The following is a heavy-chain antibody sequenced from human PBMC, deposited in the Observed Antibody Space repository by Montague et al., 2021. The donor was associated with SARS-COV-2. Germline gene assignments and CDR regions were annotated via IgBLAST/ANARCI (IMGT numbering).Heavy chain of an antibody. J-gene: IGHJ3*02. Sequence: SETLSLTCTVSGGSVSSYYWSWIRQPPGKGLEWIGYIYYSGSTNYNPSLKSRVTISVDTSKNQFSLKLSSVTAADTAVYYCARGSGWMGNAFDIWGQGAMVTVSS. CDR1: GGSVSSYY. CDR3: ARGSGWMGNAFDI. V-gene: IGHV4-59*02. CDR2: IYYSGST. D-gene: IGHD6-19*01.